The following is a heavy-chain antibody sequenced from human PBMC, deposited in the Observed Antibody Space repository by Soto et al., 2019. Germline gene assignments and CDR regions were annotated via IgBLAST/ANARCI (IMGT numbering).Heavy chain of an antibody. D-gene: IGHD3-3*01. CDR2: IKQDGSEK. Sequence: GGSLRLSCAASGFTFSSYWMSWVRQAPGKGLEWVANIKQDGSEKYYVDSVKGRFTISRDNAKNSLYLQMNSLRAEDTAVYYCARGLDYDFWSGLNWIDPRGQGTLVTVSS. CDR1: GFTFSSYW. J-gene: IGHJ5*02. CDR3: ARGLDYDFWSGLNWIDP. V-gene: IGHV3-7*01.